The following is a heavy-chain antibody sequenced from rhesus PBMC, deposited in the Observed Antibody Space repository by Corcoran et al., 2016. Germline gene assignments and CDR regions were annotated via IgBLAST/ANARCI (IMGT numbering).Heavy chain of an antibody. CDR3: ARRDYRRLAYDY. J-gene: IGHJ4*01. V-gene: IGHV3-16*01. Sequence: EVQLEESGGGLVQPGGSLRLSCVASGFTFSNDWMAWVRQAPGKGLDLVGLIKSKPDGATTAYAESVTSRFTISRDDSQSTLYLQMNSLTTEDTAVYYCARRDYRRLAYDYWGQGVLVTVSS. CDR2: IKSKPDGATT. D-gene: IGHD4-11*01. CDR1: GFTFSNDW.